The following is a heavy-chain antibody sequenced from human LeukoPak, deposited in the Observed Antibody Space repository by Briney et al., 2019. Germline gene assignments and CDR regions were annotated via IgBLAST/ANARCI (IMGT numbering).Heavy chain of an antibody. D-gene: IGHD6-19*01. J-gene: IGHJ3*02. Sequence: SETLSLTCTVSGGSISSSSYYWGWIRQPPGKGLEWIGSIYYSGSTYYNPSLKSRVTISVDTSKNQFSLKLSSVTAADTAVYYCARGAKQWLPDAFDIWGQGTMVTVSS. CDR2: IYYSGST. CDR3: ARGAKQWLPDAFDI. CDR1: GGSISSSSYY. V-gene: IGHV4-39*07.